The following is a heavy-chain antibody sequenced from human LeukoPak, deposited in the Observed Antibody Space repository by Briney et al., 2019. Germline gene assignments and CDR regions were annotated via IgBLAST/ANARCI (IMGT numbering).Heavy chain of an antibody. CDR3: AREKGSGLGYGMDV. D-gene: IGHD6-19*01. CDR2: VYYSGTTEYT. J-gene: IGHJ6*02. Sequence: SETLSLTCALPGGSIGTFYWGWIRQPPGKGLEWIGWVYYSGTTEYTKYNASLKSRVTISLDTSKKQFSLILTSVIAADTALYYCAREKGSGLGYGMDVWGQGTSVTVSS. V-gene: IGHV4-59*12. CDR1: GGSIGTFY.